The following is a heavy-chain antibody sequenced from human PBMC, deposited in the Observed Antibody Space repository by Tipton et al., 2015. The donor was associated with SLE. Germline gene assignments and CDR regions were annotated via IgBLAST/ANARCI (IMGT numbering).Heavy chain of an antibody. CDR1: GFTFNAYG. CDR3: AKDFLGHYYGMDV. CDR2: IAANGDNT. J-gene: IGHJ6*02. Sequence: SLRLSCAASGFTFNAYGMNWVRQAPGKGLEWVSGIAANGDNTYYADSVRGRFTISRDNSKNMVYLQMNSLRVEDTAKYYCAKDFLGHYYGMDVWGHGTMVAVSS. D-gene: IGHD7-27*01. V-gene: IGHV3-23*01.